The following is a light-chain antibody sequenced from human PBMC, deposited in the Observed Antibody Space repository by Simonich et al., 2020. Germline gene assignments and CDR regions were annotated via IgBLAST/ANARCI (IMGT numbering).Light chain of an antibody. CDR1: QSVLYSSNNKNY. CDR3: QQYYSTPT. J-gene: IGKJ1*01. Sequence: DIVMTQSPDSLAVSLGERATINCKSSQSVLYSSNNKNYLACYQQKPGQPPKLLIYWASTRGSGVPDRFSGSGSGTDFTRTISSLQAEDVAVYYCQQYYSTPTFGQGTKVEIK. V-gene: IGKV4-1*01. CDR2: WAS.